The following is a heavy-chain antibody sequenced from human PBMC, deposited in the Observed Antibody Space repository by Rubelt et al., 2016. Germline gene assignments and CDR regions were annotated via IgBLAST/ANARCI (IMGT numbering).Heavy chain of an antibody. D-gene: IGHD3-16*01. CDR3: ARGLYATRMAS. CDR1: GESVSGYY. J-gene: IGHJ4*02. CDR2: ISHSGST. Sequence: QVQLQQWGAGLFKPSETLSLTCAVYGESVSGYYWSWIRQPPGKGLEWIGEISHSGSTSHNPSLQSRVIISADTSKNQFSLKRTSGTASETAVYYCARGLYATRMASWGQGTLVTVSS. V-gene: IGHV4-34*02.